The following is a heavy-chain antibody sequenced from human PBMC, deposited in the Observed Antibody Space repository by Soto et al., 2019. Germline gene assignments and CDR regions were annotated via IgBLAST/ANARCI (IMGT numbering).Heavy chain of an antibody. J-gene: IGHJ6*02. Sequence: EVQLVQSGAEVKKPGESLRISCKGSGYSFTSYWISWVRQMPGKGLEWMERIDPSDSYTNYSPSFQGHVTISADKSISTAYLQWSSLKASDTAMYYCARLIRRVYSYGYGAYYYYGMDVWGQGTTVTVSS. CDR1: GYSFTSYW. D-gene: IGHD5-18*01. CDR2: IDPSDSYT. V-gene: IGHV5-10-1*03. CDR3: ARLIRRVYSYGYGAYYYYGMDV.